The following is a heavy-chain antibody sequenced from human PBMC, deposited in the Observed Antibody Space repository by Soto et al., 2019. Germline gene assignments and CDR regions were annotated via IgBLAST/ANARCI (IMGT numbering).Heavy chain of an antibody. CDR2: INPKSGGT. CDR1: GSSFTCHY. V-gene: IGHV1-2*02. D-gene: IGHD4-17*01. Sequence: QVQLVQSGAEVKKPGASVKVSCKPLGSSFTCHYMIWVRQAPGQGLEWVGWINPKSGGTSYAQKFQGSVAMTRDTSIGAAYMELSDLRSDDTAVYYCARGGTDGDYTGVDHWGQGTLVTVSS. CDR3: ARGGTDGDYTGVDH. J-gene: IGHJ4*02.